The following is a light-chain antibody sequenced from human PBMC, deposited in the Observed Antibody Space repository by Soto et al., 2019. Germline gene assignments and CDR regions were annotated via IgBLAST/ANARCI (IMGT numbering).Light chain of an antibody. V-gene: IGLV2-23*02. CDR2: EVN. Sequence: QCALTQPASVSGCPGQSMTSSCAGTSSDVWTYTLVSWYQQHPGKAPKLVIYEVNKRPAGVSKRFSGSKSGDTASLTISGLQAEDEADYYCSSYAGAITFYVFGTGTKVTVL. J-gene: IGLJ1*01. CDR3: SSYAGAITFYV. CDR1: SSDVWTYTL.